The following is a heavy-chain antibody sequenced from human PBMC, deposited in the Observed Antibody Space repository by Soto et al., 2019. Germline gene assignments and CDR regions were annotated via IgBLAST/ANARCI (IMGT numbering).Heavy chain of an antibody. CDR3: ARHSNRNYGLYYFDY. D-gene: IGHD4-4*01. CDR1: GASISSGTSY. V-gene: IGHV4-61*01. CDR2: IYYTGST. J-gene: IGHJ4*02. Sequence: SETLSLTCNISGASISSGTSYWTWIRQHPGKGLEWIGYIYYTGSTNSNPSLKSRVTISVDTSKNQFSLKVSSATAADTAVYYCARHSNRNYGLYYFDYWGLGALVTVSS.